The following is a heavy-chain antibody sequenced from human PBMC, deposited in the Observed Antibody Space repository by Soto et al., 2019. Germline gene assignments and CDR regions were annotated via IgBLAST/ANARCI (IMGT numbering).Heavy chain of an antibody. V-gene: IGHV1-46*01. J-gene: IGHJ4*02. CDR1: GHTLINYY. D-gene: IGHD3-22*01. CDR3: AINYYDSSAYLY. Sequence: QVQLVQSGAEGKKPGASVKVSCKASGHTLINYYMHWVRQAPGQGLDWLGKIDPSGNGTSYAERFQGRITLTSDPSTNTVYVELSSLRSEDTAIYYCAINYYDSSAYLYWGQGTLVTVSS. CDR2: IDPSGNGT.